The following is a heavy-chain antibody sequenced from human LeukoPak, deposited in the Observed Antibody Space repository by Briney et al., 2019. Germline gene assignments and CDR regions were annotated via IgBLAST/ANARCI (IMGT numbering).Heavy chain of an antibody. V-gene: IGHV3-74*01. CDR1: GFTFSSSW. CDR3: ARGPGYYYNYFDY. D-gene: IGHD3-22*01. J-gene: IGHJ4*02. CDR2: INSDGSIT. Sequence: PGGSLRLSCAAPGFTFSSSWMHWVRQAPGKGLVWVSRINSDGSITNYADSVKGRFTISRDNAKSTLYLEMNSLRAEDTAVYYCARGPGYYYNYFDYWGQGTLVTVSS.